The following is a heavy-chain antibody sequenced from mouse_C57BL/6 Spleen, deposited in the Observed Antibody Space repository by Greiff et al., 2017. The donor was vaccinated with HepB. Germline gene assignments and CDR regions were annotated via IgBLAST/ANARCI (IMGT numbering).Heavy chain of an antibody. CDR2: ISSGGDYI. CDR1: GFTFSSYA. J-gene: IGHJ2*01. Sequence: DVHLVESGEGLVKPGGSLKLSCAASGFTFSSYAMSWVRQTPEKRLEWVAYISSGGDYIYYADTVKGRFTISRDNARNTLYLQMSSLKSEDTAMYYCTRDYGSLYYFDYWGQGTTLTVSS. CDR3: TRDYGSLYYFDY. V-gene: IGHV5-9-1*02. D-gene: IGHD1-1*01.